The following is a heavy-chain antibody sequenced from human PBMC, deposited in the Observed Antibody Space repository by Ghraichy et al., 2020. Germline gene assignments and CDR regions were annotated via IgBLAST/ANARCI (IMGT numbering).Heavy chain of an antibody. D-gene: IGHD3-3*01. CDR3: ARGKYYDFWSGFYGPDDY. J-gene: IGHJ4*02. Sequence: GESLNISCAASGFTFSNYAMNWVRQAPGKGLEWVSVISDSGGSTYYADSVKGRFTISRDNSKNTLYLQMNSLSAEDTAIDYCARGKYYDFWSGFYGPDDYWGQGTLVTVSS. V-gene: IGHV3-23*01. CDR2: ISDSGGST. CDR1: GFTFSNYA.